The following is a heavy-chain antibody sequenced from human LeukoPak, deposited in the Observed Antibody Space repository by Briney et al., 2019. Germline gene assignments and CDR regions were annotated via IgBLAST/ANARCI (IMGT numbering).Heavy chain of an antibody. Sequence: PSETLSLTCAVYGGSFSAYYWSWIRQPPGKGLEWIGEINHSGSTNYNPSLKSRVTISVDTSKNQFSLKLSSVTAADTAVYYCARGGIAVAGGPNWFDPWGQGTLVTVSS. CDR1: GGSFSAYY. J-gene: IGHJ5*02. V-gene: IGHV4-34*01. CDR2: INHSGST. CDR3: ARGGIAVAGGPNWFDP. D-gene: IGHD6-19*01.